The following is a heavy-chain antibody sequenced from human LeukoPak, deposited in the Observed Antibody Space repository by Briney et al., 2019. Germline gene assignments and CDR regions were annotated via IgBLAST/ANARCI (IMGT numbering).Heavy chain of an antibody. D-gene: IGHD3-10*01. CDR2: IYWDDDK. CDR1: GFSLSTSGVS. CDR3: AHFEISGNMRSDAFDI. J-gene: IGHJ3*02. V-gene: IGHV2-5*02. Sequence: SGPTLVKPTQTLTLTCTFSGFSLSTSGVSVGWIRQPPGKALEWLALIYWDDDKRYSPSLKSRLTITKDTSKNQVVLTMTNMDPVDTATYYCAHFEISGNMRSDAFDIWGQGTMVTVSS.